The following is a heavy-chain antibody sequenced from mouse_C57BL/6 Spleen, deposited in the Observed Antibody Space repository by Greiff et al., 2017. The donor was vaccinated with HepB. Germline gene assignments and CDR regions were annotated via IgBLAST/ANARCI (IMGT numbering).Heavy chain of an antibody. Sequence: VQLQQPGAELVRPGTSVKLSCKASGYTFTSYWMHWVKQRPGQGLEWIGVIDPSDSYTNYNQKFKGKATLTVDTSSSTAYMQLSSLTSEDSAVYYCAVWLRDFDYWGQGTTLTVSS. CDR1: GYTFTSYW. V-gene: IGHV1-59*01. J-gene: IGHJ2*01. D-gene: IGHD2-2*01. CDR2: IDPSDSYT. CDR3: AVWLRDFDY.